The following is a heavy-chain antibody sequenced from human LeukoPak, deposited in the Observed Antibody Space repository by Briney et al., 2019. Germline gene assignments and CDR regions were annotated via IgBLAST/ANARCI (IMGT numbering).Heavy chain of an antibody. CDR1: GFTFSSYA. D-gene: IGHD3-9*01. J-gene: IGHJ6*02. V-gene: IGHV3-23*01. Sequence: PGGSLRLSCAASGFTFSSYAMSWVRQAPGKGLEWVSAISGSGGSTYYADSVKGRFTISRDNSKNTLYLQMNSLRAEDTAVYYCANKKDNHVLRYDMDVWGQGTTVTVSS. CDR2: ISGSGGST. CDR3: ANKKDNHVLRYDMDV.